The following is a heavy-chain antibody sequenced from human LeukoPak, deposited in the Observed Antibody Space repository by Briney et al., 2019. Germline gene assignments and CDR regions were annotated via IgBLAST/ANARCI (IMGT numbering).Heavy chain of an antibody. CDR2: IKQDGSDN. J-gene: IGHJ4*02. Sequence: GGSLRLSCAASGFTFNKYWMSWVRQAPGKGLEWVANIKQDGSDNYYVDSVKGRFTISRDNAKNSLYLQMNSLRAEDTAVYYCAKSPLTTVTTINRDYYFDYWGQGTLVTVSS. CDR3: AKSPLTTVTTINRDYYFDY. V-gene: IGHV3-7*03. D-gene: IGHD4-11*01. CDR1: GFTFNKYW.